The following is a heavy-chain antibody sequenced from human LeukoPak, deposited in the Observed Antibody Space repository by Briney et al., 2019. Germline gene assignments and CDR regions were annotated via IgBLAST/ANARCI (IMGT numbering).Heavy chain of an antibody. Sequence: SVKVSCKASGGTFNSYAINWVRQAPGQELEWMGGSIPMFGTTNFAPEFQGRVTITADEFTNTAYMELTSLKSEDTAVYYCARGTTVTTTVLVPNDAFDIWGQGTMVTVSS. CDR1: GGTFNSYA. CDR3: ARGTTVTTTVLVPNDAFDI. CDR2: SIPMFGTT. V-gene: IGHV1-69*13. D-gene: IGHD4-17*01. J-gene: IGHJ3*02.